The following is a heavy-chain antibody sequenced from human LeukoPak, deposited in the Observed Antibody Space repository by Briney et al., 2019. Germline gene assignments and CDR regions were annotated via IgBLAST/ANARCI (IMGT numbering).Heavy chain of an antibody. V-gene: IGHV4-61*02. CDR1: GDSISSGNYY. D-gene: IGHD7-27*01. CDR3: ARDRAGDSFDI. J-gene: IGHJ3*02. Sequence: PSETLSLTCTVSGDSISSGNYYWTWIRQPAGKGLGWIGRIYTSGNTNCNPSLKSQVTISMDTSKNQFSLNLNSVTAADTAVYYCARDRAGDSFDIWGQGTMVTVSS. CDR2: IYTSGNT.